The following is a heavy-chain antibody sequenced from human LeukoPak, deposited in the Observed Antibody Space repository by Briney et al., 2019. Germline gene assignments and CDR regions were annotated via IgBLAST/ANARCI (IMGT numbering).Heavy chain of an antibody. V-gene: IGHV4-31*03. Sequence: PSETLSLTCTVSGGSISSGGYSWSWIRQHPGKGLEWIGYIYYSGSTYYNPSLKSRVTISVDTSKNQFSLKLSSVTAADTAVYYCARDPIVVVPAVNYGMDVWGQGTTVTVSS. CDR3: ARDPIVVVPAVNYGMDV. CDR2: IYYSGST. CDR1: GGSISSGGYS. J-gene: IGHJ6*02. D-gene: IGHD2-2*01.